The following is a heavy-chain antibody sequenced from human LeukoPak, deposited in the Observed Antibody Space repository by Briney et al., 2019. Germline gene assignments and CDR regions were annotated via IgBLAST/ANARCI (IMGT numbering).Heavy chain of an antibody. D-gene: IGHD3-3*01. CDR1: GYIFIRYG. V-gene: IGHV1-18*01. Sequence: ASVKVSCKSSGYIFIRYGISWVRQAPGQGLEWMGGISVDSGNTKYAEKFQGRVTMTTDTSTSTAYMDLRSLRSEDTAVYYCARDSVDFWSGYRSFFDYWGQGTLVTVSS. J-gene: IGHJ4*02. CDR3: ARDSVDFWSGYRSFFDY. CDR2: ISVDSGNT.